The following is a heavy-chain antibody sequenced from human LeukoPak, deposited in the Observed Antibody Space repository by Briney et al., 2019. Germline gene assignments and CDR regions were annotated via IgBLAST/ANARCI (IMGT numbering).Heavy chain of an antibody. CDR2: ITPKSGDT. V-gene: IGHV1-2*02. J-gene: IGHJ4*02. CDR3: ARVRLADERAWAY. D-gene: IGHD3-3*02. CDR1: GYTFSDFY. Sequence: ASVKVSCKASGYTFSDFYIHWVRRAPGQGLEYVGWITPKSGDTYSPQRFQGRVTMTRDASISTAYMELSSLRSDDTAVYFCARVRLADERAWAYWGQDTLVTVSS.